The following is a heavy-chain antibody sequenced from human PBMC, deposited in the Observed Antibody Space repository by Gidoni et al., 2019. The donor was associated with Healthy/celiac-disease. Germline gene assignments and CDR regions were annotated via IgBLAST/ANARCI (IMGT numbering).Heavy chain of an antibody. CDR1: GGSFGGSY. CDR2: VNHSGST. V-gene: IGHV4-34*01. D-gene: IGHD3-3*01. J-gene: IGHJ3*02. CDR3: ARASQIAGITIVRVVTYDAFDI. Sequence: QVQLQQWGAGLLKPSETLSLTCAVYGGSFGGSYWSWIRQPPGKGLEWIGEVNHSGSTNYNPSLKSRVTRSVDTSKNQCSLKRSSVTAADTAVYYCARASQIAGITIVRVVTYDAFDIWGQGTMVTVSA.